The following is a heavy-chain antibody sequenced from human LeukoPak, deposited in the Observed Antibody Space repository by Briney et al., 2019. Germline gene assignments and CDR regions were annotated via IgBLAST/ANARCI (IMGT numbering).Heavy chain of an antibody. J-gene: IGHJ6*03. CDR1: GGTISSYY. CDR2: IYYSGST. Sequence: PSGTLCLTCTASGGTISSYYLSWIRQPPGKGLEWVGFIYYSGSTNYNPSLKSRVTISVDTSKNQFSLKLSSVTAADTAVYYCARVVGGSSGYYYYYYMDVWGKGTTVTVSS. D-gene: IGHD6-6*01. V-gene: IGHV4-59*01. CDR3: ARVVGGSSGYYYYYYMDV.